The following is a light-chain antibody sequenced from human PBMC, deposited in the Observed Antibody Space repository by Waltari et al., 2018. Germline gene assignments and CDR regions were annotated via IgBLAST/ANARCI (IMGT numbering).Light chain of an antibody. J-gene: IGKJ1*01. CDR2: DAS. Sequence: DIQMTQSPSTLSASVGDRVTITCRASQNITKWLAWYQQKPGRAPKVLIDDASILKSGVPSRFSGRGSGTDFTLTISGLQPDDFATYYCQQYSRYTWTFGPGTKVDIK. CDR3: QQYSRYTWT. V-gene: IGKV1-5*01. CDR1: QNITKW.